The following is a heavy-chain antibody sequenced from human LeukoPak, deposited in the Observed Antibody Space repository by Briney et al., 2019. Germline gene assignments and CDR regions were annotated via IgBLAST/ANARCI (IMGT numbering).Heavy chain of an antibody. J-gene: IGHJ6*02. Sequence: GRSLRLSCAASGFTFSSYGMHWVRQAPGKGLEWVAVIWYDGSNKYYADSVKGRFTISRDNSKNTLYLQMNSLRAEDTAVYYCAREGSYYYYYGMDVWGQGTTVTVPS. V-gene: IGHV3-33*01. CDR1: GFTFSSYG. CDR2: IWYDGSNK. D-gene: IGHD1-26*01. CDR3: AREGSYYYYYGMDV.